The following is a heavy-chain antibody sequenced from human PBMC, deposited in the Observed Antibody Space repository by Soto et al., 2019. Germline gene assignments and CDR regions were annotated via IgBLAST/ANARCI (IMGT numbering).Heavy chain of an antibody. J-gene: IGHJ4*02. V-gene: IGHV3-30*18. D-gene: IGHD4-17*01. CDR2: ISYDGSNK. CDR3: AKPTVTRGGYFDY. Sequence: QVQLVESGGGVVQPGRSLRLSCAASGFTFSSYGMHWVRQAPGKGLEWVAVISYDGSNKYYADSVKGRFTISRDNSKNTLYLQMNSLRAEDTAVYYCAKPTVTRGGYFDYWGQGTLVTVSS. CDR1: GFTFSSYG.